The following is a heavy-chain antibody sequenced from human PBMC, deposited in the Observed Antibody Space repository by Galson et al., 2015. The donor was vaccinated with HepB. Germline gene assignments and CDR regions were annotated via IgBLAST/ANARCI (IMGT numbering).Heavy chain of an antibody. D-gene: IGHD6-13*01. V-gene: IGHV3-23*01. J-gene: IGHJ3*02. CDR2: ISGSGGST. CDR3: AKDLNGRQLFPDVFDI. CDR1: GFTFSNYA. Sequence: SLRLSCAASGFTFSNYAMSWVRQAPGKGLEWVSNISGSGGSTYYADSVKGRITISRDNSKNTLYLLMNSLRAEDTAVYYWAKDLNGRQLFPDVFDIWGQGTMVTVSS.